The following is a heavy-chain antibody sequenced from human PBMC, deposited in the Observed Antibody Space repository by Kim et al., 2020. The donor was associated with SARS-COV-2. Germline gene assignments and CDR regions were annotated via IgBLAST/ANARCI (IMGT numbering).Heavy chain of an antibody. CDR3: AIREPVGS. Sequence: GGSLRLSCAASEFTFNYYAMSWVRQAPGKGLQWVSSISGTDDTTYYADSVRGRFTISRDTSKNTVHQQMNSLRAEDTAFYYCAIREPVGSWGQGTLVTVSS. D-gene: IGHD1-26*01. CDR1: EFTFNYYA. CDR2: ISGTDDTT. V-gene: IGHV3-23*01. J-gene: IGHJ5*02.